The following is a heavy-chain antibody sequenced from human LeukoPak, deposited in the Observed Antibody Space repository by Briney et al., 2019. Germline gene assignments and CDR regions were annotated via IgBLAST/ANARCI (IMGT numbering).Heavy chain of an antibody. Sequence: ASVKLSCKASGSSFTSYGISWVRQAPGQGLEWMGWISPYNRNTNYAQNLQGRVTMTTDTSTRTAYMDLWRLSCDHTAVYYCARDLFHYDNGAYFADTFDIWGQGTMVTVSS. CDR1: GSSFTSYG. J-gene: IGHJ3*02. D-gene: IGHD3-22*01. CDR2: ISPYNRNT. CDR3: ARDLFHYDNGAYFADTFDI. V-gene: IGHV1-18*01.